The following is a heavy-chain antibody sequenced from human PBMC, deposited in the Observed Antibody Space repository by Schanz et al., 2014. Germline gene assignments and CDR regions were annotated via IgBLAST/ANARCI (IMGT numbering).Heavy chain of an antibody. CDR2: ISGSGAST. CDR3: VRDELLWFGEVLSLDY. J-gene: IGHJ4*02. Sequence: EVQLLESGGGLVQPGGSLRLSCATSGFSFSSYAINWVRQAPGKGLEWVSGISGSGASTYYADSMKGRFTISRDNSNKTVDLQMNSLRAEDTALYYCVRDELLWFGEVLSLDYWGQGALVTVSS. CDR1: GFSFSSYA. V-gene: IGHV3-23*01. D-gene: IGHD3-10*01.